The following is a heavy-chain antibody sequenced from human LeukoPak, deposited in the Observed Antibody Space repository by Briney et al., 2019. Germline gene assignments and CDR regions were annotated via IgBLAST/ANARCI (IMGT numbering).Heavy chain of an antibody. J-gene: IGHJ4*02. CDR1: GYTLTELS. CDR2: FDPEDGET. Sequence: GASVKVSCKVSGYTLTELSMHWVRQAPGKGLEWMGGFDPEDGETIYAQKFQGRVTMTEDTSTDTAYMELSSLRSEDTAVYYCATGGYRGSYYYFDYWGQGTLVTVSS. V-gene: IGHV1-24*01. D-gene: IGHD1-26*01. CDR3: ATGGYRGSYYYFDY.